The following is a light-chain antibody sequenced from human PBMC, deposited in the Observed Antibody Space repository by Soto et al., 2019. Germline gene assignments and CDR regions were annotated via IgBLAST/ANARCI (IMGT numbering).Light chain of an antibody. CDR1: SSDVGGSNH. V-gene: IGLV2-14*01. CDR3: VSFTSSTTYV. CDR2: DVT. Sequence: QSALTQPASVSDSPAQSITISCTGTSSDVGGSNHVFWYQQHPGKAPKLMIYDVTNRPSGVSHRFSGSKSGSTASLIISGLQAEDEADYYCVSFTSSTTYVFGTGTKVTVL. J-gene: IGLJ1*01.